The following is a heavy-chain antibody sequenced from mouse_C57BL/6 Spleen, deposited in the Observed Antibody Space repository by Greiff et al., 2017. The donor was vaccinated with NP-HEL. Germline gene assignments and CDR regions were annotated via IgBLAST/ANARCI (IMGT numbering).Heavy chain of an antibody. Sequence: VQLQQSGPELVKPGASVKISCKASGYSFTSYYIHWVKQRPGQGLEWIGWIYPGSGNTKYNEKFKGKATLTADTSSSTAYMQLSSLTSEDSAVYYCSTTPITTVVAPSFDYWGPGTTLTVST. CDR3: STTPITTVVAPSFDY. CDR2: IYPGSGNT. J-gene: IGHJ2*01. D-gene: IGHD1-1*01. CDR1: GYSFTSYY. V-gene: IGHV1-66*01.